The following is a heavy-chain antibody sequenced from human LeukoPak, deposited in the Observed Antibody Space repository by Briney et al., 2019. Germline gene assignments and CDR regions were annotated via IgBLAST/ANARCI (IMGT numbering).Heavy chain of an antibody. V-gene: IGHV4-34*01. CDR3: ARAPVGYSFGYRGTHFDY. D-gene: IGHD5-18*01. CDR2: INEGGST. Sequence: PSETLSLTCAVYGGSFSGYYWSWIRQPPGKGLEWIGEINEGGSTNDNPSLESRISISVDTSKNQVSLTLTSLTAADTAVYYCARAPVGYSFGYRGTHFDYWGQGILVTVSP. J-gene: IGHJ4*02. CDR1: GGSFSGYY.